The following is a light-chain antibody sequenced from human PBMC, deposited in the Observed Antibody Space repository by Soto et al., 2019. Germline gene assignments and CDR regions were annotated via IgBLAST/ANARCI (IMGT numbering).Light chain of an antibody. CDR1: SSNIGSNT. J-gene: IGLJ3*02. V-gene: IGLV1-44*01. CDR3: SAWDDSLNGLV. Sequence: QSVLTQPPSASGTPGQRVNISCSGSSSNIGSNTVNWYQQLPGTAPKLLIYSNNQRPSGVPDRCSGSKSGTSDSLAISGLQSDDEADYYCSAWDDSLNGLVFGGGTQLTVL. CDR2: SNN.